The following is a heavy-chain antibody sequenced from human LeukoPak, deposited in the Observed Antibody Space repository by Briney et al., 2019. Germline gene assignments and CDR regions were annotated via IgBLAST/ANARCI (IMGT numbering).Heavy chain of an antibody. CDR3: AKGTRVITMVRGVIPQNWFDP. Sequence: PGGSLRLSCAASGFTFSSYGMPWVRQAPGKGLEWVAVISYDGSNKYYADSVKGRFTISRDNSKNTLYLQMNSLRAEDTAVYYCAKGTRVITMVRGVIPQNWFDPWGQGTLVTVSS. CDR1: GFTFSSYG. J-gene: IGHJ5*02. D-gene: IGHD3-10*01. CDR2: ISYDGSNK. V-gene: IGHV3-30*18.